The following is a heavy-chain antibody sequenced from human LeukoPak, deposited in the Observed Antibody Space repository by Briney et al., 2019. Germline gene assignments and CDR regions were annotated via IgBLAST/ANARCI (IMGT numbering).Heavy chain of an antibody. CDR1: DYSISSGYY. CDR2: IYHSGST. Sequence: PSETLSLTCAVSDYSISSGYYWGWIRQPPGKGLEWIGSIYHSGSTYYNPSLKSRVTISVDTSKNQFSLKLSSVTAADTAVYYCARGSDPNSYYYYMDVWGKGTTVTVSS. D-gene: IGHD1-1*01. CDR3: ARGSDPNSYYYYMDV. V-gene: IGHV4-38-2*01. J-gene: IGHJ6*03.